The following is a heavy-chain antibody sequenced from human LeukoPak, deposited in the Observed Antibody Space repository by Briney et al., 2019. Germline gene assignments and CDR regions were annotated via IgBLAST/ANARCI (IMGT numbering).Heavy chain of an antibody. J-gene: IGHJ3*01. CDR3: AMITYSSKHSDAFDV. CDR1: GGSLSVYY. D-gene: IGHD5-12*01. CDR2: INRSGST. V-gene: IGHV4-34*01. Sequence: PSETLSLTCAVYGGSLSVYYWSWIRQPPARGLEWIGEINRSGSTNYNPSLRSRATISTDTSKNQVSLKLNSVTAADTAVYYCAMITYSSKHSDAFDVWGRGTMVTVSS.